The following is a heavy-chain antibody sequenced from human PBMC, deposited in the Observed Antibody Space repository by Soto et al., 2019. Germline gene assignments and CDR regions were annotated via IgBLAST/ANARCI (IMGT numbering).Heavy chain of an antibody. Sequence: QVQLVESGGGVVQPGRSLRLSYAASGFTFSSYGMHWVRQAPGKGLEWVAVIWYDGSNKYYADSVKGRFTISRDNSKNTLYLQMNSLRAEDTAVYYCVRMGSWGSYGDYPLDYWGQGTLVTVSS. CDR2: IWYDGSNK. J-gene: IGHJ4*02. V-gene: IGHV3-33*01. D-gene: IGHD4-17*01. CDR3: VRMGSWGSYGDYPLDY. CDR1: GFTFSSYG.